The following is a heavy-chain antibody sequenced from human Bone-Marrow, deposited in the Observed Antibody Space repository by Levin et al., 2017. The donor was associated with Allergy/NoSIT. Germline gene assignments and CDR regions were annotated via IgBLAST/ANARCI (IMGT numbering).Heavy chain of an antibody. CDR2: INHSGST. CDR1: GGSFGGYC. CDR3: ARGIFDVY. Sequence: RPGGSLRLSCAVYGGSFGGYCWSWIRQPPGKGLEWIGEINHSGSTNYNPSLKSRVTISVDMSKNQFSLKLSSVIAADTAVYYCARGIFDVYWGQGTLVTVSS. J-gene: IGHJ4*02. V-gene: IGHV4-34*01.